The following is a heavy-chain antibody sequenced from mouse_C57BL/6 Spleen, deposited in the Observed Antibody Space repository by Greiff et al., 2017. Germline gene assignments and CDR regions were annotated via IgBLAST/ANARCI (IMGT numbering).Heavy chain of an antibody. Sequence: QVQLQQPGAELVKPGASVKMSCKASGYTFPSYWITWVKQRPGQGLEWIGDIYPGSGSTNYNEKFKSKATLTVDTSSSTAYMQLSSLTSEDSAVYYCARYYYGSSYAMDYWGQGTSVTVSS. V-gene: IGHV1-55*01. CDR2: IYPGSGST. J-gene: IGHJ4*01. CDR3: ARYYYGSSYAMDY. D-gene: IGHD1-1*01. CDR1: GYTFPSYW.